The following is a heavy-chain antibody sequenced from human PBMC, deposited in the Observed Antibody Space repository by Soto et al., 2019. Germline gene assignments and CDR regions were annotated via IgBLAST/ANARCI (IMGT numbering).Heavy chain of an antibody. CDR3: AREGIAAAGAVDY. Sequence: SETLSLTCTVSGGSISSGGYYWSWIRQHPGKGLEWIGYIYYSGSTYYNPSLKSRVTISVDTSKNQFSLKLSSVTAADTAVYYCAREGIAAAGAVDYWGQGTLVTVSS. CDR2: IYYSGST. J-gene: IGHJ4*02. D-gene: IGHD6-13*01. CDR1: GGSISSGGYY. V-gene: IGHV4-31*03.